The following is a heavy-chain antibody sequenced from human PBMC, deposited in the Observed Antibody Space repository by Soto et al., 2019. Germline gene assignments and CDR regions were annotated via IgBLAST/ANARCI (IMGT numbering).Heavy chain of an antibody. J-gene: IGHJ4*02. D-gene: IGHD3-10*01. V-gene: IGHV3-30*03. CDR1: GFTISSYG. CDR2: ISYDGSNK. Sequence: QVQLVESGGGVVQPGRSLRLSCAASGFTISSYGMHWVRQAPGKGLEWVAVISYDGSNKYYADSVKGRFTISRDNSKNTLYLQMNSLRAEDTAVYYCARSDVLLWFGELFDWGQGTLVTVSS. CDR3: ARSDVLLWFGELFD.